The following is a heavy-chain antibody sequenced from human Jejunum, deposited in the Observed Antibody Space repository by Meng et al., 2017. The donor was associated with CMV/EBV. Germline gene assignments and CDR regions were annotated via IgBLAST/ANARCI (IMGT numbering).Heavy chain of an antibody. CDR2: ISGYNGNT. J-gene: IGHJ4*02. CDR1: GSSFPHHG. D-gene: IGHD6-19*01. Sequence: QFRPLSLGVEMKKPRASVKASCKASGSSFPHHGITWVRQAPGQGLEWMGWISGYNGNTHYAQKLQGRVTMTTDTSTSTAYMELRSLRSDDTAVYYCARDPSNTSGWYAYSDYWGQGTLVTVSS. CDR3: ARDPSNTSGWYAYSDY. V-gene: IGHV1-18*04.